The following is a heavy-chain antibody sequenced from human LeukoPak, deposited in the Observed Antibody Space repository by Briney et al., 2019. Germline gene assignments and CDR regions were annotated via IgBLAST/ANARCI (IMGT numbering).Heavy chain of an antibody. CDR2: TYFRSKWYN. CDR3: ARVDTKSAFDF. J-gene: IGHJ3*01. D-gene: IGHD5-18*01. CDR1: GDSVSSNSAA. V-gene: IGHV6-1*01. Sequence: QTLSLTCALSGDSVSSNSAAWTWIRRSPSRGLEWLGRTYFRSKWYNDYAVSVKSRITITPDTSKNQFSLQLNSVTPEDTAVYYCARVDTKSAFDFWGQGTKVTVSS.